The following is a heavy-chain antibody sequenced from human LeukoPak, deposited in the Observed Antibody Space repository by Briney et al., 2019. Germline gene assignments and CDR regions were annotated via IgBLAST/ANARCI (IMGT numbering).Heavy chain of an antibody. D-gene: IGHD2-8*02. CDR2: LNGDGSAT. V-gene: IGHV3-74*03. J-gene: IGHJ4*02. CDR1: GFTFSSYW. CDR3: ETCPVLVGSTGGGD. Sequence: PGGSLRLSCAASGFTFSSYWMYWVRQAPRKGPVWVSCLNGDGSATTYADSVKGRFTVSRDNAKNTLYLQMNSLRADDTAVYNLETCPVLVGSTGGGDWGQGTLVTVSS.